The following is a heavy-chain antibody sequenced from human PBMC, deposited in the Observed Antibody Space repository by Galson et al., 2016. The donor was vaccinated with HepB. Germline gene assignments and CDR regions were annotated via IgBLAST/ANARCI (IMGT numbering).Heavy chain of an antibody. CDR1: GFFFSNFV. D-gene: IGHD6-19*01. CDR2: ISDNTAGT. J-gene: IGHJ3*02. V-gene: IGHV3-23*01. Sequence: SLRLSCAASGFFFSNFVMTWVRQAPGKGLEWVSDISDNTAGTKYAGSVKGRFTISRDNSKTTVYLQMNSMSADDTAVYSCAKKGYSSGKFDAFDIWGQGTVGTVSS. CDR3: AKKGYSSGKFDAFDI.